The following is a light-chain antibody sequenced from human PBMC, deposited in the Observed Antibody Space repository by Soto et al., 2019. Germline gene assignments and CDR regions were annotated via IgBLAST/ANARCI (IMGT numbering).Light chain of an antibody. Sequence: DIVRTQSPDSLAVALGGRATINCESSQSVLFTSNNKNYLGWYQQKPGQPPKLLLSWASARESGVPERFTGSGSGTLFTLTISRLEPEDFAVYYCQQYGSSPPITFGQGTRLEIK. CDR1: QSVLFTSNNKNY. CDR3: QQYGSSPPIT. CDR2: WAS. V-gene: IGKV4-1*01. J-gene: IGKJ5*01.